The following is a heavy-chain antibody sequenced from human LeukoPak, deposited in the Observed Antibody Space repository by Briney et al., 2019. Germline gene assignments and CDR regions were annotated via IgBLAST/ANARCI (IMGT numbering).Heavy chain of an antibody. CDR3: ARGPTVPLLRKTEDLDAFDI. Sequence: ASVKVSCKASGYTFATYDINWVRQATGQGLEWMGWMNPNSGNTGYAQKFQGRVTITRNTSISTAYMELSSLRSEDTAVYYCARGPTVPLLRKTEDLDAFDIWGQGTMVTVSS. J-gene: IGHJ3*02. V-gene: IGHV1-8*03. CDR1: GYTFATYD. CDR2: MNPNSGNT. D-gene: IGHD1-14*01.